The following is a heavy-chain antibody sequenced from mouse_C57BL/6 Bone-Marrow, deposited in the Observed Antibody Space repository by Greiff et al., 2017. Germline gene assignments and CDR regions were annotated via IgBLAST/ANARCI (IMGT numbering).Heavy chain of an antibody. Sequence: QVQLKQSGAELARPGASVKLSCKASGYTFTSYGISWVKQRTGQGLEWIGEIYPRSGNTYYNEKFKGKATLTADKSSSTAYMELRRLTSEDSAVYFGERSDLLLRYYYAMDYWGQGTSVTVSS. D-gene: IGHD1-1*01. CDR3: ERSDLLLRYYYAMDY. J-gene: IGHJ4*01. V-gene: IGHV1-81*01. CDR2: IYPRSGNT. CDR1: GYTFTSYG.